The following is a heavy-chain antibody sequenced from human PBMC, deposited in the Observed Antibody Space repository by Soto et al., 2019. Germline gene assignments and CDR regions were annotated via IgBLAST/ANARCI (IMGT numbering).Heavy chain of an antibody. D-gene: IGHD6-13*01. CDR2: IYFSGST. Sequence: QLLESGPGLVKPSETLSLTCTVSGGSIRSSSSYWGWIRQPPGKGLEWIGNIYFSGSTYYDPSLKSRVTISVDTSKNQFSLRLSSVTAADTAMYYCARLRADAFDPWGQGTLVTVSS. J-gene: IGHJ5*02. CDR1: GGSIRSSSSY. V-gene: IGHV4-39*01. CDR3: ARLRADAFDP.